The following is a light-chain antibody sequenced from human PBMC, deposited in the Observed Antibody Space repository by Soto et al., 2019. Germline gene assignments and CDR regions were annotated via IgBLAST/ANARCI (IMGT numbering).Light chain of an antibody. J-gene: IGKJ5*01. CDR3: QQLNSYPH. V-gene: IGKV1-9*01. CDR2: GAS. CDR1: QDISSF. Sequence: DIQLTQSPSFLSASVGDRVTITCRASQDISSFLAWYQQKPGKAPNLLISGASTLQSGVPSRFSGSGSGTEFTLTLSSLQPEEFANYYCQQLNSYPHLGQGTRLEMK.